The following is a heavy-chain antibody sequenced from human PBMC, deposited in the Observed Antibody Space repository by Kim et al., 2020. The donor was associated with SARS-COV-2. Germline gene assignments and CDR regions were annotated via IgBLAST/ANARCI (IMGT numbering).Heavy chain of an antibody. D-gene: IGHD3-10*01. J-gene: IGHJ5*02. V-gene: IGHV4-59*08. CDR3: ARQNYYGSGSHEFDP. Sequence: PALKNRVTISVDRYKNQFSQRLSSVTAADTAVYYCARQNYYGSGSHEFDPWGQGTLVTVSS.